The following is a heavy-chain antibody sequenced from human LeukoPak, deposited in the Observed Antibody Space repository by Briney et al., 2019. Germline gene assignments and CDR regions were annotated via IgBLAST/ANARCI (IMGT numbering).Heavy chain of an antibody. CDR1: GFTFSSPW. CDR3: AVSDYFDY. CDR2: IGGDGSST. J-gene: IGHJ4*02. V-gene: IGHV3-74*01. Sequence: GGSLRLSCAASGFTFSSPWMHWVRQAPGKGLVWVSRIGGDGSSTSYADSVQGRFTISRDNAKNTLYLQMNSLRAEDTAVYYCAVSDYFDYWGQGTLVTVSS.